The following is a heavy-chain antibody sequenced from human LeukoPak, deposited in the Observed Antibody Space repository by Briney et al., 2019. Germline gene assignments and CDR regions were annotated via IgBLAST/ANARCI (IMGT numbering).Heavy chain of an antibody. CDR2: IYYSGST. V-gene: IGHV4-39*01. Sequence: SETLSLTCTVSGGSISSSSYYWGWIRQPPGKGLEWIGSIYYSGSTYYNPSLKSRVTISVDTSKNQFSLKLSSVTAADTAVYYCARRMAVAGTEVFDYWGQGTLSPSPQ. CDR3: ARRMAVAGTEVFDY. CDR1: GGSISSSSYY. J-gene: IGHJ4*02. D-gene: IGHD6-19*01.